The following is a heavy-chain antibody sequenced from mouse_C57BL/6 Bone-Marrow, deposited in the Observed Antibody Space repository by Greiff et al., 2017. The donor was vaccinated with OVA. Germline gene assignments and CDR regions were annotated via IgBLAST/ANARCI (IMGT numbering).Heavy chain of an antibody. V-gene: IGHV1-15*01. CDR1: GYTFTDYE. D-gene: IGHD2-5*01. Sequence: QVQLQQSGAELVRPGASVTLSCKASGYTFTDYEMHWVKQTPVHGLEWIGAIHPETGGTAYNQKFKGKAILTADKSSSTAYMELRSLTSEDSAVYYCTRGYSNYYAMDYWGQGTSVTVSS. J-gene: IGHJ4*01. CDR3: TRGYSNYYAMDY. CDR2: IHPETGGT.